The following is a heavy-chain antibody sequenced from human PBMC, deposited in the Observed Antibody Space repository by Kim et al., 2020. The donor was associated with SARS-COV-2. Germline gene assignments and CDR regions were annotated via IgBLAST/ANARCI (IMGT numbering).Heavy chain of an antibody. Sequence: ASVKVSCKASGYTFTSYAMNWVRQAPGQGLEWMGWINTNTGNPTYAQGFTGRFVFSLDTSVSTAYLQISSLKAEDTAVYYCARDLGWRYYGSGSYYNENWFDPWGQGTLVTVSS. V-gene: IGHV7-4-1*02. CDR2: INTNTGNP. D-gene: IGHD3-10*01. CDR3: ARDLGWRYYGSGSYYNENWFDP. CDR1: GYTFTSYA. J-gene: IGHJ5*02.